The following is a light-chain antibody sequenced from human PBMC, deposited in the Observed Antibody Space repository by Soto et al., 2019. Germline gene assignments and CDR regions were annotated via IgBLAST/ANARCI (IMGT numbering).Light chain of an antibody. CDR3: HQYDNWPKT. V-gene: IGKV3-15*01. CDR2: GAS. J-gene: IGKJ5*01. Sequence: EIVMTQSPATLSVSPGERATLSCRASQSVSINLAWSQQKPGQAPRLLIYGASTRATGIPARFSGSGSGTEFTLTISSLQSEDFAVYYCHQYDNWPKTFGQGTRLEIK. CDR1: QSVSIN.